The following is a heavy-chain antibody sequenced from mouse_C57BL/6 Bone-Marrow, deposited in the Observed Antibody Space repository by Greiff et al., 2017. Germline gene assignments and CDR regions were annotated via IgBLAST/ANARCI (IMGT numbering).Heavy chain of an antibody. CDR2: IDPGGGST. CDR1: GYTFTDYY. CDR3: ATGYSFDY. J-gene: IGHJ2*01. V-gene: IGHV1-75*01. D-gene: IGHD3-2*02. Sequence: QVQLKEPGPELVKPGASVKISCKASGYTFTDYYIHWVKQRPGQGLEWIGWIDPGGGSTYYNEKFKGKATLTVDKSSSTAYMLLSSLTSEDSAVYFCATGYSFDYWGQGTTLTVSS.